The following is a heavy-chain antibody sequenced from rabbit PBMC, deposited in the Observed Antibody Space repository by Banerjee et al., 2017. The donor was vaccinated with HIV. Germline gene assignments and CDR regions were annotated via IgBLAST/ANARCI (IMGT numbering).Heavy chain of an antibody. CDR2: TAVGGSGNT. CDR3: ARDLGVGSSYYRDALDP. D-gene: IGHD8-1*01. J-gene: IGHJ2*01. Sequence: QSLEESGGDLVKPGASLTLTCTASGFSFSSTYCMCWVRQAPGKGLEWIACTAVGGSGNTWYANWAKGRFTGSKASSTTVTLQMTSLTAADTATYFCARDLGVGSSYYRDALDPWGPGTLVTVS. V-gene: IGHV1S40*01. CDR1: GFSFSSTYC.